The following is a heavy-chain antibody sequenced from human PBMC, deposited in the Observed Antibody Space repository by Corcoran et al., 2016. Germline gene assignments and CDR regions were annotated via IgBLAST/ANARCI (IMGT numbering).Heavy chain of an antibody. J-gene: IGHJ4*02. D-gene: IGHD3-16*01. CDR2: IKQDGSEK. V-gene: IGHV3-7*01. Sequence: EVQLVESGGGLVQPGGSLRLSCSASGFTFSSYWMSWVRQAPGKGLEWVANIKQDGSEKYYVDSVKGRFTISRDNAKNSLYLQMDGLRAEDTAVYYGARATVWADVTVSSLGFDSWGQGTLVTVSS. CDR1: GFTFSSYW. CDR3: ARATVWADVTVSSLGFDS.